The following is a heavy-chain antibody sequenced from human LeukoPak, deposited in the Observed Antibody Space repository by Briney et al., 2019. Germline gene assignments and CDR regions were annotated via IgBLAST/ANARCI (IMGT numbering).Heavy chain of an antibody. D-gene: IGHD6-13*01. CDR1: GFTFSSYE. CDR3: ARDSGPSIAAAEIDY. V-gene: IGHV3-30*04. Sequence: GGSLRLSCAASGFTFSSYEMNWVRQAPGKGLEWVAVISYDGSNKYYADSVKGRFTISRDNSKNTLYLQMNSLRAEDTAVYYCARDSGPSIAAAEIDYWGQGTLVTVSS. J-gene: IGHJ4*02. CDR2: ISYDGSNK.